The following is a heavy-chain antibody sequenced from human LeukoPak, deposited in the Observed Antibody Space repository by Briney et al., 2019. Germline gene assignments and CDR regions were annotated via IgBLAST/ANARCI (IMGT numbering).Heavy chain of an antibody. CDR3: ASLPYYYGSGSFDY. Sequence: GSLRLSCAASGFTFSDYYMSWIRQPPGKGLEWIGEINHSGSTNYNPSLKSRVTISVDTSKNQFSLKLSSVTAADTAVYYCASLPYYYGSGSFDYWGQGTLVTVSS. J-gene: IGHJ4*02. V-gene: IGHV4-34*01. CDR1: GFTFSDYY. CDR2: INHSGST. D-gene: IGHD3-10*01.